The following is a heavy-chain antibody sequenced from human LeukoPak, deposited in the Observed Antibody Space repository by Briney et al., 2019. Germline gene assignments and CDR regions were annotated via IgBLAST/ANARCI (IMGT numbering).Heavy chain of an antibody. V-gene: IGHV4-59*01. CDR1: GGSIISYY. J-gene: IGHJ4*02. D-gene: IGHD5-18*01. CDR2: IYYSGST. CDR3: ARAGYSYGYAYFDY. Sequence: SEPLSLTCTVSGGSIISYYWSWIRQPPGKGLEWIGYIYYSGSTNYNPSLKSRVTISVDTSKNQFSLKLSSVTAADTAVYYCARAGYSYGYAYFDYWGQGTLVTVSS.